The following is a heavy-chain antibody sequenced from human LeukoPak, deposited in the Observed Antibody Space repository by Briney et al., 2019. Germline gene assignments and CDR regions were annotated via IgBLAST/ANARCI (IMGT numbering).Heavy chain of an antibody. D-gene: IGHD6-19*01. CDR2: ISGSGGST. V-gene: IGHV3-23*01. CDR3: AKDFNKGGIAVAGTGYFDY. CDR1: GFTFSSYA. Sequence: GGSLRLSCAASGFTFSSYAMSWVRQAPGKGLEWVSAISGSGGSTYYADSVKGRFTISRDNSKNTLYLQMNSLRAEDTAVYYCAKDFNKGGIAVAGTGYFDYWGQGTLVTVSS. J-gene: IGHJ4*02.